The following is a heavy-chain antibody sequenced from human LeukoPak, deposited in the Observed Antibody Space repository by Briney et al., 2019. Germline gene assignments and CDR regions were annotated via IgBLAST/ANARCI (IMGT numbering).Heavy chain of an antibody. J-gene: IGHJ3*02. CDR3: ARGQLWYDAFDI. D-gene: IGHD5-18*01. CDR1: GFTFSNYA. V-gene: IGHV3-30*04. CDR2: ISYDGISK. Sequence: GWSLRLSCAASGFTFSNYAMHWVRQAPGKGLEWVAVISYDGISKYYADSVKGRFTISRDNSKNTLYLQMNSLRAEDTAVYYCARGQLWYDAFDIWGQGTMVTVSS.